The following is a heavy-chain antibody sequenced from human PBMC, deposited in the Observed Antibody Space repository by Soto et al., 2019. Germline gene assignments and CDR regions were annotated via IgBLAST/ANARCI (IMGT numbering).Heavy chain of an antibody. Sequence: QVQLVESGGGVVQPGRSLRLSCAASGFTFSSYGMHWVRQAPGKGLEWVAVISYDGSNKYYADSVKGRFTISRDNSKNTLYLQMNSLRAEDTAVYYCAKDFIAAAGHFDYWGQGTLVTVSS. J-gene: IGHJ4*02. D-gene: IGHD6-13*01. CDR2: ISYDGSNK. CDR1: GFTFSSYG. CDR3: AKDFIAAAGHFDY. V-gene: IGHV3-30*18.